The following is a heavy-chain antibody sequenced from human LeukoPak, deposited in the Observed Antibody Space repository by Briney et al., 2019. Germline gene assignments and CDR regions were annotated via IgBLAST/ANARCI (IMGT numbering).Heavy chain of an antibody. CDR3: ARDYYDSSGYFDY. Sequence: SETLSLTCTVSGGSISSYYWSWTRQPPGKGLEWIGYIYYSGSTNYNPSLKSRVTISVDTSKNQFSLKLSSVTAADTAVYYCARDYYDSSGYFDYWGQGTLVTVSS. J-gene: IGHJ4*02. V-gene: IGHV4-59*01. CDR1: GGSISSYY. CDR2: IYYSGST. D-gene: IGHD3-22*01.